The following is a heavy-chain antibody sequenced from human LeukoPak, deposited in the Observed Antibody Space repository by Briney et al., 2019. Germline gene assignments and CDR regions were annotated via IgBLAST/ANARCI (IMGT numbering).Heavy chain of an antibody. D-gene: IGHD3-3*01. Sequence: PSETLSLTCAVYGGSFSGYYWSWIRQPPGKGLEWIGEINHSGSTNYNPSLKSRVTISVGTSKNQFSLKLSSVTAADTAVYYCARARVVIHLFDYWGQGTLVTVSS. V-gene: IGHV4-34*01. CDR1: GGSFSGYY. CDR2: INHSGST. CDR3: ARARVVIHLFDY. J-gene: IGHJ4*02.